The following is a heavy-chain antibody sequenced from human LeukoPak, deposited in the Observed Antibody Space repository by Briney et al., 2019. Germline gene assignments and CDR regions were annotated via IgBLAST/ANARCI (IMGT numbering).Heavy chain of an antibody. J-gene: IGHJ4*02. D-gene: IGHD5-24*01. CDR1: GHTFTNYG. Sequence: ASVKVSCKASGHTFTNYGISWVRQAPGQGLEWMGWISAYNGNANYAQNFQGRVTMTTDTSTSTAYMDLRSLRSDDTAVYYCARDPKGWLPTPTNYYFDFWGQGTLVTVSS. CDR2: ISAYNGNA. V-gene: IGHV1-18*01. CDR3: ARDPKGWLPTPTNYYFDF.